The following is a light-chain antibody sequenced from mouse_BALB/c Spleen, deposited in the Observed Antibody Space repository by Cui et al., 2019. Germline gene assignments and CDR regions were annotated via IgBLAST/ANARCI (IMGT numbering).Light chain of an antibody. J-gene: IGKJ5*01. CDR1: EDTYHR. V-gene: IGKV13-84*01. Sequence: DIQLTQSSSSFAVSLGDRVTITCKASEDTYHRLAWYQQKPGDAPRLLIAGAISLETGVPSRFNGRGTGKDYTFSITSLQTEDVTTYYCLQYWITPPLTFGAGTKLELK. CDR3: LQYWITPPLT. CDR2: GAI.